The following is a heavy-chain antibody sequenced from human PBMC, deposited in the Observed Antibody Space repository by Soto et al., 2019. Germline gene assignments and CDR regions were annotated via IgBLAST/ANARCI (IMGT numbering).Heavy chain of an antibody. D-gene: IGHD4-17*01. Sequence: QVQLQESGPGLVKPSETLSLTCTVSGGSISSYYWSWIRQPPGKGLEWIGYIYYSGSINYNPSLKSRVTISVDTSKNQFSLKLSSVTAADTAVYYCATAFYDYGWFDPWGQGTLVTVSS. CDR1: GGSISSYY. CDR3: ATAFYDYGWFDP. J-gene: IGHJ5*02. CDR2: IYYSGSI. V-gene: IGHV4-59*01.